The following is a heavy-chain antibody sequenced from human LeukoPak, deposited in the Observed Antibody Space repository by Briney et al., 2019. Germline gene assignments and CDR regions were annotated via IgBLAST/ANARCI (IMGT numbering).Heavy chain of an antibody. CDR3: ARTLPTTVVTPSDAFDI. CDR1: DYSISSINW. D-gene: IGHD4-23*01. V-gene: IGHV4-28*01. CDR2: IYHSGNT. J-gene: IGHJ3*02. Sequence: SVTLSLTCIVSDYSISSINWWGWVRQPPGKGLEWIGNIYHSGNTYYNPSLKSRVTISVDTSKNHFSLKLRSVTAVDTAVYYCARTLPTTVVTPSDAFDIWGQGTMVTVSS.